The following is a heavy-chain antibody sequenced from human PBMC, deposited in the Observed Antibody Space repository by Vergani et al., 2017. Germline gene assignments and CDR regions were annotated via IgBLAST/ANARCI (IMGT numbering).Heavy chain of an antibody. V-gene: IGHV4-59*01. D-gene: IGHD5-18*01. Sequence: QVQLQESGPGLVKPSETLSLTCTVSGGSISSYYWSWIRQPPGKGLEWIGYIYYSGSTNYNPSLKSRVTISVDTSKNQFSLKLSSVTAADTAVYYCARTSGRGYSYGYDAFDIWGQGTMVTVSS. CDR1: GGSISSYY. CDR3: ARTSGRGYSYGYDAFDI. CDR2: IYYSGST. J-gene: IGHJ3*02.